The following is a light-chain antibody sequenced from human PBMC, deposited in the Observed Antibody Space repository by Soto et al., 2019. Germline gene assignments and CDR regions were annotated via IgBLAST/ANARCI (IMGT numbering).Light chain of an antibody. Sequence: QPVLTQSSSASASLGSSVKLTCTLSSGRSSYIIAWHQQQPGKAPRYLMKLEGSGSYNKGSGVPDRFSGSSSGADRYLTISHLQSEDEADYYCETWDSSTRVFGGGTKLTVL. CDR1: SGRSSYI. CDR3: ETWDSSTRV. CDR2: LEGSGSY. V-gene: IGLV4-60*03. J-gene: IGLJ3*02.